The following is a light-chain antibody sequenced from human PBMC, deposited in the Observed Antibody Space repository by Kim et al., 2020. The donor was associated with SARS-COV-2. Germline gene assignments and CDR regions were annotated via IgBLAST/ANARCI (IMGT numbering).Light chain of an antibody. J-gene: IGKJ1*01. CDR1: QGISNY. V-gene: IGKV1-27*01. CDR2: AAS. CDR3: LRYNSAPRT. Sequence: ASVGDRVTITCRASQGISNYLAWYQQKPGKVPELLIYAASALHSGVPSRFSGSGSGTDFTLTISSLQPEDVATYYCLRYNSAPRTFGQGTKVDIK.